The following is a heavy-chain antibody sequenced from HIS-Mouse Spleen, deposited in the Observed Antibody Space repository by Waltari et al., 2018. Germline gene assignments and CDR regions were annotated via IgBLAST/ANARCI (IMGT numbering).Heavy chain of an antibody. CDR2: IYQSGST. CDR3: ARALEYSSSWYYYYYGMDV. V-gene: IGHV4-38-2*02. J-gene: IGHJ6*02. D-gene: IGHD6-13*01. Sequence: HVQLQESGPGLVKPSATLSLTCTVSGYSISGGYYWCWRRQPPGKGLEWIGCIYQSGSTYYNPSLKSRVTISVDTSKNQFSLKLSSVTAADTAVYYCARALEYSSSWYYYYYGMDVWGQGTTVTVSS. CDR1: GYSISGGYY.